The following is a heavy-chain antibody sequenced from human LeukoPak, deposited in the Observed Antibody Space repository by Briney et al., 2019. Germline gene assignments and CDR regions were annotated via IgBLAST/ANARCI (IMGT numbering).Heavy chain of an antibody. D-gene: IGHD3-22*01. Sequence: SETLSLTCAVKGVSVTDYDWSWIRQPPGKGLEWIGEISRSGRTNYNASLESRLTISVCTSKTEFSLRLTSVTVADTATYYCAKVSFDSRGHDAFDHWGQGTTVIVS. J-gene: IGHJ3*01. CDR2: ISRSGRT. CDR3: AKVSFDSRGHDAFDH. V-gene: IGHV4-34*01. CDR1: GVSVTDYD.